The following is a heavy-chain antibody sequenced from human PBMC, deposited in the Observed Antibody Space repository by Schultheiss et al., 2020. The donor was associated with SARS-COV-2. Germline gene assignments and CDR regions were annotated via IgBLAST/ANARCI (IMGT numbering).Heavy chain of an antibody. CDR3: ARGVYGSGSYYNVGYFDY. CDR1: GDSIRSHH. V-gene: IGHV4-59*11. D-gene: IGHD3-10*01. Sequence: SETLSLTCTVSGDSIRSHHWSWIRQHPGKGLEWIGYIYYSGSTYYNPSLKSRVTISVDRSKNQFSLKLSSVTAADTAVYYCARGVYGSGSYYNVGYFDYWGQGTLVTVSS. CDR2: IYYSGST. J-gene: IGHJ4*02.